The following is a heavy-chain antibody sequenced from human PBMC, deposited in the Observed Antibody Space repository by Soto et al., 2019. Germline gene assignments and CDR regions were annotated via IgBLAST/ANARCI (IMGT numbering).Heavy chain of an antibody. Sequence: LSLTCAVSGGSISSGGYSWSWIRQPPGKGLEWIGYIHQTGITYYNPSLKSRVTISLDRSNNQFSLNLSSVTAADTAVYFCARDRKQSNYFDYWGQGTLVTVSS. V-gene: IGHV4-30-2*01. CDR3: ARDRKQSNYFDY. CDR1: GGSISSGGYS. CDR2: IHQTGIT. J-gene: IGHJ4*02.